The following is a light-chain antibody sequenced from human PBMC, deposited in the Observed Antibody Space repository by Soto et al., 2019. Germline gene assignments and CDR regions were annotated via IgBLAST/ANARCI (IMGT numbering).Light chain of an antibody. V-gene: IGKV1-33*01. CDR2: DAS. CDR1: RDISVY. Sequence: DIQMSQSPPFLSASVGDRVTITCQASRDISVYLNWYQQKPGKPPKLLVFDASNLQTGVPSRFSGSGSGTHFTFTISSLQPEDNATYYCQQYDNLPPYTFGQGTKVEI. J-gene: IGKJ2*01. CDR3: QQYDNLPPYT.